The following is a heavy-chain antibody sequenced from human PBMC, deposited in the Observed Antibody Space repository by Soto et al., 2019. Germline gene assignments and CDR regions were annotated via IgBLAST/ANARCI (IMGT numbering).Heavy chain of an antibody. V-gene: IGHV3-9*01. Sequence: EVQLVESGGGLVQPGRSLRLSCAASGFTFYDFAMHWVRQAPGKGLEWVSHISGTRNIIDYADSVKGRFIISRDNAKNSLYLQMNSLRPEDTAFYYCVKDMYEGSSGGSLDYWGQGTLVTVSS. D-gene: IGHD2-15*01. J-gene: IGHJ4*02. CDR1: GFTFYDFA. CDR3: VKDMYEGSSGGSLDY. CDR2: ISGTRNII.